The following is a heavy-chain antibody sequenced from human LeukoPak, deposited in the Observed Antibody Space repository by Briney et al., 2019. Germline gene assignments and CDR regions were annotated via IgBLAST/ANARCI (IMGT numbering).Heavy chain of an antibody. D-gene: IGHD3-22*01. V-gene: IGHV3-23*01. CDR1: GFTSSIYA. Sequence: GGSLRLSCAASGFTSSIYAMSWVRQAPGKGLQWVSSITSRGESTWYVDSVKGRFTITRDNSENTLYLQMHRLRAEDTAVYYCARDRPNYYGSDGHYYRRDGDYWGRGTLVSVSS. CDR3: ARDRPNYYGSDGHYYRRDGDY. CDR2: ITSRGEST. J-gene: IGHJ4*02.